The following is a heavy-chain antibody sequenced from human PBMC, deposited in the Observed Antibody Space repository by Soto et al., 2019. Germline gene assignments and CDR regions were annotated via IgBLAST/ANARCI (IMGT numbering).Heavy chain of an antibody. J-gene: IGHJ6*02. CDR2: IVPRVGSP. CDR3: ARDRIQLRLGKYSFNGMDV. D-gene: IGHD3-16*01. V-gene: IGHV1-69*06. CDR1: GGTFSDFA. Sequence: QVQLVQSGAEMRKPGSSLRVSCKASGGTFSDFAFSWVRQAPGQGLEWMGGIVPRVGSPNYAQKFGGRVTISADTSTSTVYMEVSSLRFHDTAVYFCARDRIQLRLGKYSFNGMDVWGQGTTITVSS.